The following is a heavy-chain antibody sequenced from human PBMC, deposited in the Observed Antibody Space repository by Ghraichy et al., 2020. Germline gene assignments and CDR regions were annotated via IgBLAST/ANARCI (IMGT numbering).Heavy chain of an antibody. J-gene: IGHJ4*02. Sequence: ETLSLTCAVYGGSFSGYYWSWIRQPPGKGLEWIGEINHSGSTNYNPSLKSRVTISVDTSKNQFSLKLSSVTAADTAVYYCARGRGRGYYDFWSGYRKAPYYFDYWGQGTLVTVSS. CDR3: ARGRGRGYYDFWSGYRKAPYYFDY. D-gene: IGHD3-3*01. V-gene: IGHV4-34*01. CDR2: INHSGST. CDR1: GGSFSGYY.